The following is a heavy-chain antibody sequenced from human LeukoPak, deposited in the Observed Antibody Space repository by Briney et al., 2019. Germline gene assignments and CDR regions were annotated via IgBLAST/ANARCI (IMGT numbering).Heavy chain of an antibody. CDR2: MHNGGRT. CDR3: ARHCSGFACSPPWGYYGMDV. D-gene: IGHD2-15*01. J-gene: IGHJ6*04. CDR1: GFTVSRDD. V-gene: IGHV3-53*01. Sequence: GGSLRLSCAASGFTVSRDDMSGVRQAPGKGLEWVSVMHNGGRTYYIDSVKGRFIISRDNSKNTLYLQMNSLRAEDTAVYYCARHCSGFACSPPWGYYGMDVWGKGTTVTVSS.